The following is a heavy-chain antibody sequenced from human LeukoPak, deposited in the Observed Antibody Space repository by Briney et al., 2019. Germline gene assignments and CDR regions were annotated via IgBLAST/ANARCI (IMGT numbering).Heavy chain of an antibody. D-gene: IGHD3-22*01. V-gene: IGHV4-4*02. Sequence: PSETLSLTCAVSGGSISSSHWWSWVRQPPGKGLEWIGEIYHSGSINYNPSLKSRVTISVDTSKNQFSLKLSSVTAADTAVYYCARGGSGWAYYYDSSGYYLDYWGQGTLVTVSS. CDR2: IYHSGSI. CDR1: GGSISSSHW. J-gene: IGHJ4*02. CDR3: ARGGSGWAYYYDSSGYYLDY.